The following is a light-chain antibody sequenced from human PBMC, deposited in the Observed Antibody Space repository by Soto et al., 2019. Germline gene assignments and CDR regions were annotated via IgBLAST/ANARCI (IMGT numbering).Light chain of an antibody. CDR1: QGIRND. J-gene: IGKJ4*01. CDR3: LPDYNYPLT. CDR2: AAS. Sequence: AIQMTQSPSSLSASVGDRVTITCRASQGIRNDLGWYQQKPGKAPKLLIYAASSLQSGVPSRFSGSGSGTDFTLTISSLQPEDFATYYGLPDYNYPLTFGGGTKVEIK. V-gene: IGKV1-6*01.